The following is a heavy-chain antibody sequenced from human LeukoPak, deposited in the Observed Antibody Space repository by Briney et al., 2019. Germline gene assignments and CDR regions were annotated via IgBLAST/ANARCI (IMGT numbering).Heavy chain of an antibody. CDR1: GFSFSSYG. CDR2: IWYDGSNK. D-gene: IGHD2-2*01. CDR3: AKDLRLLGFCRTTSCPYYFDY. J-gene: IGHJ4*02. V-gene: IGHV3-30*02. Sequence: GGSLRLSCAASGFSFSSYGMHWVRQAPGKGLEWVAVIWYDGSNKNYADSVKGRFTISRDNSKNMLYVEMNSLRVEDTAVYYCAKDLRLLGFCRTTSCPYYFDYWGQGTLVTVSS.